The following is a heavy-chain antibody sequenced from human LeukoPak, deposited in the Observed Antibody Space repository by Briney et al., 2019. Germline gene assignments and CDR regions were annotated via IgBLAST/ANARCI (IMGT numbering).Heavy chain of an antibody. CDR2: MSASGGST. V-gene: IGHV3-23*01. J-gene: IGHJ4*02. Sequence: GGSLRLSCAASGFTFSSYAMSRVRQAPGKGLEWVSAMSASGGSTYYADSVKGRFTISRDNSKKTLYLQMNSLRAEDTAVYYCANLVGYYYGSGSSVRLFDYWGQGTLVTVSS. CDR1: GFTFSSYA. D-gene: IGHD3-10*01. CDR3: ANLVGYYYGSGSSVRLFDY.